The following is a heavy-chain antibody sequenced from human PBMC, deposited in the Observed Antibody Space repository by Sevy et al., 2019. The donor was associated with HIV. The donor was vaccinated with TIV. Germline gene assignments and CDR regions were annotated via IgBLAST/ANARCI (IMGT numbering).Heavy chain of an antibody. CDR2: ISSSSSYI. Sequence: GGSLRLSCAASGFTFSSYSMNWVRQAPGKGLEWVSSISSSSSYIYYADSVKGRFTISRDNAKNSLYLQMNSLRAEDTAVYYCARGSWSGGYYYYYMDVWGKGTRVTVSS. D-gene: IGHD6-13*01. J-gene: IGHJ6*03. V-gene: IGHV3-21*01. CDR1: GFTFSSYS. CDR3: ARGSWSGGYYYYYMDV.